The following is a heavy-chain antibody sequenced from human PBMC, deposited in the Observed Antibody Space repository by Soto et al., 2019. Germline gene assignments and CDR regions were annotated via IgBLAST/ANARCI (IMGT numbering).Heavy chain of an antibody. V-gene: IGHV3-11*06. D-gene: IGHD4-17*01. CDR1: GFTFSDYY. Sequence: GGSLRLSCAASGFTFSDYYMSWIRQAPGKGLEWVSYISSSSSYTNYADSVKGRFTISRDNAKNSLYLQMNSLRAEDTAVYYCARDLTTVVKGNWFDPWGQGTLVTVSS. CDR2: ISSSSSYT. J-gene: IGHJ5*02. CDR3: ARDLTTVVKGNWFDP.